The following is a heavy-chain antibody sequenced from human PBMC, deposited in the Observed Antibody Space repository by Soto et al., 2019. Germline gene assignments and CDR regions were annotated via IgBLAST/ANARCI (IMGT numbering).Heavy chain of an antibody. CDR3: ARHPHASYYDILTGYSGAFDI. V-gene: IGHV4-39*01. J-gene: IGHJ3*02. D-gene: IGHD3-9*01. Sequence: SETLFLTCTVSGGSLSSSSYYWGWVRQPPRKGLEWIGSIYYSGSTYYNPSLKSRVTISVDTSKNQFSLKLSSVTAADTAVYYCARHPHASYYDILTGYSGAFDIWGQGTMVTVSS. CDR1: GGSLSSSSYY. CDR2: IYYSGST.